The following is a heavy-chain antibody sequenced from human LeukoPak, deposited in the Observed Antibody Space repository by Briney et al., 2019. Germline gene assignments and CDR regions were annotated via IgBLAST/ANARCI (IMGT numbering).Heavy chain of an antibody. CDR1: GFSFSDYE. Sequence: PGGSLRLSCTASGFSFSDYEMNWVRQAPGMGLEWVAFISSSGSTMYYADSVRGRFTLFRDSAKTSLFLQMNSLRAEDTAVYYCSRTKMSPYSYYGMDVWGRGTPVTVSS. CDR3: SRTKMSPYSYYGMDV. D-gene: IGHD2-8*01. J-gene: IGHJ6*02. CDR2: ISSSGSTM. V-gene: IGHV3-48*03.